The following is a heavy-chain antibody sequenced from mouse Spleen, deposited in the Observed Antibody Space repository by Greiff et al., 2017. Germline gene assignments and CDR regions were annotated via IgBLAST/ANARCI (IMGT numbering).Heavy chain of an antibody. V-gene: IGHV5-9-4*01. CDR2: ISSGGSTI. Sequence: EVQLVESGGGLVKPGGSLKLSCAASGFTFSSYAMSWVRQSPEKRLEWVAEISSGGSTIYYADTVKGRFTISRDNPKNTLFLQMTSLRSEDTAMYYCARWGGDVWGAGTTVTVSS. CDR3: ARWGGDV. J-gene: IGHJ1*01. CDR1: GFTFSSYA.